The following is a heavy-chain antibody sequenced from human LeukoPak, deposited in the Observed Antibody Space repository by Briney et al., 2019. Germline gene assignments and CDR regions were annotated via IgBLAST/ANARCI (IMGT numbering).Heavy chain of an antibody. CDR2: INHSGST. D-gene: IGHD1-26*01. Sequence: KTSETLSLTCAVYGGSFSGYYWSWIRQPPGKGLEWIGEINHSGSTNYNPSLKRRVIISVDTSKNQFSLKLSSVTAADTAFYYCASQGHHGKIVGTTLSYFYMDVWGKGTTVTVSS. CDR3: ASQGHHGKIVGTTLSYFYMDV. J-gene: IGHJ6*03. CDR1: GGSFSGYY. V-gene: IGHV4-34*01.